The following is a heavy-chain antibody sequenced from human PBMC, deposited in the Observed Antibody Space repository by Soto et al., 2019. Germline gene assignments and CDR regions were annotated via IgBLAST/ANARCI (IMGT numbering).Heavy chain of an antibody. V-gene: IGHV4-31*03. CDR2: IYYSGST. J-gene: IGHJ5*02. CDR3: TRDYGGNSEEFWFDP. D-gene: IGHD4-17*01. CDR1: GGSISSGGYY. Sequence: SETLSLTCTVSGGSISSGGYYWSWIRQHPGKGLEWIGYIYYSGSTYYNPSLKSRVTISVDTSKNQFSLKLSSVTAADTAVYYCTRDYGGNSEEFWFDPWGQGTLVTVSS.